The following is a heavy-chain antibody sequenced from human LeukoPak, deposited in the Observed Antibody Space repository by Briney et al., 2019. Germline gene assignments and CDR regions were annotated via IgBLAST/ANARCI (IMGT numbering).Heavy chain of an antibody. CDR1: GFVFSDYA. D-gene: IGHD7-27*01. CDR3: AKRVSSISTGDDS. CDR2: MSGYTGYK. J-gene: IGHJ4*02. Sequence: GGSLRLSCVASGFVFSDYAMTWVRQVPGKGLEWASVMSGYTGYKYYADSVKGRFTISRDNSKNTVHLQMNSLRAEDTAVYYCAKRVSSISTGDDSWGQGTLVTVSS. V-gene: IGHV3-23*01.